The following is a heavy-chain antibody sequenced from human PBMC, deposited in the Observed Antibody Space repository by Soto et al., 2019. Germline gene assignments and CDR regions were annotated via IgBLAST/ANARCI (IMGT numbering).Heavy chain of an antibody. Sequence: SETLSLTCTVSGGSISSSSYYWGWIRQPPGKGLEWIGSIYYSGSTYYNPSLKSRVTISVDTSKNQFSLKLSFVTAADTAVYYCARMPRPRWAPAHCSGGSCYSGAFDIWGQGTMVTVSS. D-gene: IGHD2-15*01. V-gene: IGHV4-39*01. CDR3: ARMPRPRWAPAHCSGGSCYSGAFDI. J-gene: IGHJ3*02. CDR1: GGSISSSSYY. CDR2: IYYSGST.